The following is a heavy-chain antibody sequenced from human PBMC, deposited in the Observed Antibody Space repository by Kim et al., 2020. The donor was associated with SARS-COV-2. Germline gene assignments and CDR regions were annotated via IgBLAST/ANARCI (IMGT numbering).Heavy chain of an antibody. V-gene: IGHV3-30*18. CDR3: AKDQGSGSFDY. J-gene: IGHJ4*02. Sequence: GGSLRLSCAASGFTFSSYGMHWVRQAPGKGLEWVAVISYDGSNKYYADSVKGRFTISRDNSKNTLYLQMNSLRAEDTAVYYCAKDQGSGSFDYWGQGTLVTVSS. CDR2: ISYDGSNK. CDR1: GFTFSSYG. D-gene: IGHD3-10*01.